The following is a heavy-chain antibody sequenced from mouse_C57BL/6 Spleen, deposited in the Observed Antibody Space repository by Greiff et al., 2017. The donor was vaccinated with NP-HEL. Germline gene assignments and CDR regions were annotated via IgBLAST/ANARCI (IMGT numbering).Heavy chain of an antibody. J-gene: IGHJ2*01. CDR3: ARRTTVVARNFDY. V-gene: IGHV3-6*01. D-gene: IGHD1-1*01. CDR1: GYSITSGYY. CDR2: ISYDGSN. Sequence: EVQRVESGPGLVKPSQSLSLTCSVTGYSITSGYYWNWIRQFPGNKLEWMGYISYDGSNNYNPSLKNRISITRDTSKNQFFLKLNSVTTEDTATYYCARRTTVVARNFDYWGQGTTLTVSS.